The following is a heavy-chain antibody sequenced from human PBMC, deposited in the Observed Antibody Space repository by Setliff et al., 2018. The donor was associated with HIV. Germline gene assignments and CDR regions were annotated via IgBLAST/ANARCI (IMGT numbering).Heavy chain of an antibody. CDR3: AKEHNPYYYDSSGYSWFDS. V-gene: IGHV3-23*01. CDR2: VSGGGGST. Sequence: GGSLRLSCAASGFTFSSYAMSWVRQTPGKGLEWVSAVSGGGGSTYYADSVKGRFTISRDNSKNTLYLQMNSLRAEDTAVYYCAKEHNPYYYDSSGYSWFDSWGQGTLVTVSS. D-gene: IGHD3-22*01. J-gene: IGHJ5*01. CDR1: GFTFSSYA.